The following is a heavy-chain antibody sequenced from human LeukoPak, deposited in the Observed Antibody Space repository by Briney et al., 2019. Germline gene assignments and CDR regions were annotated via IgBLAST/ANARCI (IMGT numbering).Heavy chain of an antibody. D-gene: IGHD3-3*01. CDR1: GGTFSSYA. J-gene: IGHJ5*02. CDR2: IIPIFGTA. CDR3: ARDPLDFWSGYYIGWFDH. Sequence: SVKVSCKASGGTFSSYAISWVRQAPGQGLEWMGGIIPIFGTANYAQKFQGRVTITTDESTSTAYMELSSLRSEDTAVYYCARDPLDFWSGYYIGWFDHWGQGTLVTVSS. V-gene: IGHV1-69*05.